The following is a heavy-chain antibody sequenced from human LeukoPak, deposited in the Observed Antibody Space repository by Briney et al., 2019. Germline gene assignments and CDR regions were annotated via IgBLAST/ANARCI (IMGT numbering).Heavy chain of an antibody. CDR2: INWNGGST. J-gene: IGHJ6*03. Sequence: GGSLRLSCAASGFTFSSYEMNWVRQAPGKGLEWVSGINWNGGSTGYADSVKGRFTISRDNAKNSLYLQMNSLRAEDTALYYCARRGPDDFWSGPLWPQGSMDVWGKGTTVTVSS. D-gene: IGHD3-3*01. CDR1: GFTFSSYE. V-gene: IGHV3-20*04. CDR3: ARRGPDDFWSGPLWPQGSMDV.